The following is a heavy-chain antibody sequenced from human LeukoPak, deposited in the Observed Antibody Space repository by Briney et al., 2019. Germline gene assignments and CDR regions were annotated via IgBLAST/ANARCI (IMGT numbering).Heavy chain of an antibody. V-gene: IGHV3-23*01. CDR1: GFTFNNYA. Sequence: SGGSLRPSCAASGFTFNNYAMSWVRQAPGKGLEWVSTISGSDDNTYYADSVKGRFTISRDISENTLYLQMNSLRADDTAVYYCANDFDHWGQGTLVTVSS. CDR2: ISGSDDNT. CDR3: ANDFDH. J-gene: IGHJ4*02.